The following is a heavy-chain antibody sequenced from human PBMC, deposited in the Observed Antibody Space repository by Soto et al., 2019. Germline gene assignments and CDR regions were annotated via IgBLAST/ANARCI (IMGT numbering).Heavy chain of an antibody. J-gene: IGHJ4*02. CDR2: IYYSGNT. CDR1: GGTISSGGYY. CDR3: ARATYYYDSSGYSDRVLDY. Sequence: PSETLSLTCTVSGGTISSGGYYWSWIRQHPGKGLEWIGYIYYSGNTYYNPSLKSRVTISVDTSKNQFSLKLSSVTAADTAVYYCARATYYYDSSGYSDRVLDYWGQGTLVTVSS. V-gene: IGHV4-31*03. D-gene: IGHD3-22*01.